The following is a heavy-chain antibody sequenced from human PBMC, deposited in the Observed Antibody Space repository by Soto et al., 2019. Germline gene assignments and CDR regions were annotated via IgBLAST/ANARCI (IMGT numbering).Heavy chain of an antibody. CDR3: ARTFGSPDV. J-gene: IGHJ6*02. D-gene: IGHD3-10*01. CDR2: ISPYNDDT. Sequence: GASVKVSCKPSGYTFINYGISWVRQAPGQGPEWMGWISPYNDDTKYAQKFQGRVTMTTDTSTRIAYMEMRSLRSDDTAVYFCARTFGSPDVWGQGTTVTVSS. V-gene: IGHV1-18*01. CDR1: GYTFINYG.